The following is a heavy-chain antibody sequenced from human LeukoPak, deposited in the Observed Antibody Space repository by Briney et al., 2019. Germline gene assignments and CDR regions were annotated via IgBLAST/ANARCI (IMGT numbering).Heavy chain of an antibody. Sequence: GGSLRLSCAASGFTFSNYSMNWVRQAPGKGLEWVSSISSSSSYIYYADSVKGRFTISRDNAKNSLYLQMNSLRAEDTAVYYCARDRRDSGSRYKRAFDIWGQGTMVTVSS. CDR2: ISSSSSYI. J-gene: IGHJ3*02. CDR3: ARDRRDSGSRYKRAFDI. CDR1: GFTFSNYS. V-gene: IGHV3-21*01. D-gene: IGHD3-10*01.